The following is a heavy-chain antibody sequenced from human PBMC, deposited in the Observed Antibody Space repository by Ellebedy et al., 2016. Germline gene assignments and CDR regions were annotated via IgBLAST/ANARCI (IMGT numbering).Heavy chain of an antibody. CDR1: GFTFSSFA. J-gene: IGHJ4*02. V-gene: IGHV3-64D*06. D-gene: IGHD3-10*01. CDR3: VKGGVQVVRNFCDY. CDR2: ISSNGRTT. Sequence: GESLKISCSASGFTFSSFALHWVRQAPGKGLEYVSVISSNGRTTYYADSVKGRFSVSRDNSKNTAYLQMSSLRVEDTAVYYCVKGGVQVVRNFCDYWGQGTLVTVSS.